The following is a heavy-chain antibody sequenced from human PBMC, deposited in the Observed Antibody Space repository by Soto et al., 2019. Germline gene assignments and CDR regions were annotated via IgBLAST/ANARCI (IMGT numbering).Heavy chain of an antibody. CDR3: ARSGAYCTSITCLFDSF. D-gene: IGHD2-8*01. CDR2: ISAYIGDT. CDR1: GYTFSSYG. V-gene: IGHV1-18*01. J-gene: IGHJ4*02. Sequence: QAQLVQSGAEVKKPGASVKVSCRASGYTFSSYGYAWVRQAPGQGLEWMGWISAYIGDTNYAQKFQDRVTLTTDTYTTTDYMELRNLGSDHTAVYYCARSGAYCTSITCLFDSFWGLGTLVTVSS.